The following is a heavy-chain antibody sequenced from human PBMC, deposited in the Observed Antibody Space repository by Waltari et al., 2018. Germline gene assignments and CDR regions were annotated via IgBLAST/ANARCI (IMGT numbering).Heavy chain of an antibody. V-gene: IGHV4-39*01. CDR3: AELNYFDY. CDR2: IYYSGST. J-gene: IGHJ4*02. D-gene: IGHD1-26*01. Sequence: QLQLQESGPGLVKPSETLSLTCTVSGGSISSSSYYWGWIRQPPGKGLEWSGSIYYSGSTYYNPSLKSRVTISVDTSKNQFSRKLSSVTAADTTVYYCAELNYFDYWGQGTLVTVSS. CDR1: GGSISSSSYY.